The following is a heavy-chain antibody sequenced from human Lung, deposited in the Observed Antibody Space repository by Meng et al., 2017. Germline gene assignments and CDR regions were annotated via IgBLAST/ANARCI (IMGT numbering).Heavy chain of an antibody. V-gene: IGHV1-2*06. D-gene: IGHD6-13*01. Sequence: VQPVQLGAGVTKPGASVKVSCNASASTFPAYWLHWGRRAPGQGLEGMGRINPKSGDTHYAQRFQGRGTMTGETSISTAYMELSGLRSDDTAMYYCARDEDISAAGKLFGDYWGQGTLVTVS. J-gene: IGHJ4*02. CDR2: INPKSGDT. CDR3: ARDEDISAAGKLFGDY. CDR1: ASTFPAYW.